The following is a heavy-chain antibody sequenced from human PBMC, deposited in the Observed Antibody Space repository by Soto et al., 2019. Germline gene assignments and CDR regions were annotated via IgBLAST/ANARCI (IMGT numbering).Heavy chain of an antibody. V-gene: IGHV4-31*03. J-gene: IGHJ4*02. D-gene: IGHD6-13*01. CDR1: GGSISSGVYY. CDR3: ARSLGVAAASPFDY. Sequence: QVQLQESGPGLVKPSQTLSLTCTVSGGSISSGVYYWSWIRQHPGKGLEWIGYIYYSGSTYYNPPLKSRVTISADTSKNQFSLKLRSVTTADTAVYYWARSLGVAAASPFDYWGQGTLVTVSS. CDR2: IYYSGST.